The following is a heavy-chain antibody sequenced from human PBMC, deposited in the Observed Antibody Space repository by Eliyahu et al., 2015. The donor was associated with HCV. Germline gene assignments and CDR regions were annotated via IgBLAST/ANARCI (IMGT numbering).Heavy chain of an antibody. CDR2: IRREIYGGAA. D-gene: IGHD3-10*01. Sequence: EVQVVESGGGLVQPGQSLRLSCTSSGFTFGXXVXGWFRQAPGKGLGWVAFIRREIYGGAADYAASVKDRFTISRDDSKSIAYLQMNSLKTEDSAVYFCARSGKYYYHDNYYYTDVWGKGTTVTVSS. V-gene: IGHV3-49*03. J-gene: IGHJ6*03. CDR3: ARSGKYYYHDNYYYTDV. CDR1: GFTFGXXV.